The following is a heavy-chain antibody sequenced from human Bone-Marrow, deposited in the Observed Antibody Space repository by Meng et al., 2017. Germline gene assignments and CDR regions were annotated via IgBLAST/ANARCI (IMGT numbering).Heavy chain of an antibody. J-gene: IGHJ4*02. Sequence: QVWLLQSGPEFKKPGASGKVSCKAAGYTFTSYAMNWVRQAPGQGLEWMGWINTNTGNPTYAQGFTGRFVFSLDASVSTAYLQISSLKAEDTAVYYCARGGYCTNGVCFGIDYWGQGTLVTVSS. CDR3: ARGGYCTNGVCFGIDY. D-gene: IGHD2-8*01. CDR2: INTNTGNP. V-gene: IGHV7-4-1*02. CDR1: GYTFTSYA.